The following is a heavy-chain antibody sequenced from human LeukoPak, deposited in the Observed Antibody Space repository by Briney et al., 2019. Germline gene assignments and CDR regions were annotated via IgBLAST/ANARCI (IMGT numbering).Heavy chain of an antibody. CDR2: ISAYNGNT. CDR3: ARDPHGSYGSQCYFDY. Sequence: GASVKVSCKASGYTFTSYGISWVRQAPGQGLEWMGWISAYNGNTNYAQKLQGRVTMTTDTSTSTGYMELRSLRSDDTAVYYCARDPHGSYGSQCYFDYWGQGTLVTVSS. D-gene: IGHD5-18*01. J-gene: IGHJ4*02. V-gene: IGHV1-18*01. CDR1: GYTFTSYG.